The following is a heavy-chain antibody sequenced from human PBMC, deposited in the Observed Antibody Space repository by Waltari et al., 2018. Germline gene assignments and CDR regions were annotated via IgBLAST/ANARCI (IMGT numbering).Heavy chain of an antibody. D-gene: IGHD3-22*01. CDR1: GYSISSGYY. CDR3: AREIADDSSGYYFWYFDL. CDR2: IYHSGST. J-gene: IGHJ2*01. V-gene: IGHV4-38-2*02. Sequence: QVQLQESGPGLVKPSETLSLTCAVSGYSISSGYYWGWIRQPPGRGLEWIGSIYHSGSTYYNPSLKSRVTISVDTSKNQFALKLSSVTAADTAVYYCAREIADDSSGYYFWYFDLWGRGTLVTVSS.